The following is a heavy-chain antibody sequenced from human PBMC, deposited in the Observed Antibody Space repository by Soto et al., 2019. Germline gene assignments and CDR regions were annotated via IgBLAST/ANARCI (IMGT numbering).Heavy chain of an antibody. V-gene: IGHV3-48*01. D-gene: IGHD1-26*01. CDR3: AREEGLLNWFDP. J-gene: IGHJ5*02. Sequence: EVQLVESGGGLVQPGGSLRLSCAASGFTFSSYSMNWVRQAPGKGLEWVSYISSSSSTIYYADSVKGRFTISRDNAKNALYLQMNSLRAEDTAVYYCAREEGLLNWFDPWGQGTLGTVSS. CDR1: GFTFSSYS. CDR2: ISSSSSTI.